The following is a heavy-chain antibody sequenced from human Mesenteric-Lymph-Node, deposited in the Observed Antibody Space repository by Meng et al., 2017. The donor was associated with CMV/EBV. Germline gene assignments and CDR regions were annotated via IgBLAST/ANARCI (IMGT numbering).Heavy chain of an antibody. Sequence: GGSLRLSCTVSGGSISSYYWSWIRQPPGKGLEWVAVISYDGSNKYYADSVKGRFTISRDNSKNTLYLQMNSLRAEDTAVYYCAREPRYCSSTSCYGVGFDYWGQGTLVTVSS. CDR1: GGSISSYY. CDR2: ISYDGSNK. CDR3: AREPRYCSSTSCYGVGFDY. D-gene: IGHD2-2*01. J-gene: IGHJ4*02. V-gene: IGHV3-30-3*01.